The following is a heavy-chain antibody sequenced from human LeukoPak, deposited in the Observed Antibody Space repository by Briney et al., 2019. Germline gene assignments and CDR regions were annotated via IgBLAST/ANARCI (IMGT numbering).Heavy chain of an antibody. CDR1: GFTVSSNY. Sequence: GGSLRLSCAASGFTVSSNYMSWVRQAPGKGLEWVSVIYSGGSTYYADSVKGRFTISRDNSKNTLYLQMNSLRAEATAVYCCARGETAMVLDGKYCIGGSCYAAGCCAFDIWGQGTMVTVSS. D-gene: IGHD2-15*01. CDR2: IYSGGST. J-gene: IGHJ3*02. V-gene: IGHV3-53*01. CDR3: ARGETAMVLDGKYCIGGSCYAAGCCAFDI.